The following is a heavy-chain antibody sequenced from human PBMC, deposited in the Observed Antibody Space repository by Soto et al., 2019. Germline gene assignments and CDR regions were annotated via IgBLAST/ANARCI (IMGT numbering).Heavy chain of an antibody. CDR2: VIPILGMA. D-gene: IGHD2-2*01. CDR1: GGTFSSYS. Sequence: QVQLVQSGAEVKKPGSSVKVSCEASGGTFSSYSFSWVRQAPGQGLEWMGRVIPILGMANYAQKFQGRGTMTADKSTSTVNMELSSLRSEDTAVYYCARGGAVVVPGAVDRHNWFDPWGQGTLVTVSS. V-gene: IGHV1-69*02. J-gene: IGHJ5*02. CDR3: ARGGAVVVPGAVDRHNWFDP.